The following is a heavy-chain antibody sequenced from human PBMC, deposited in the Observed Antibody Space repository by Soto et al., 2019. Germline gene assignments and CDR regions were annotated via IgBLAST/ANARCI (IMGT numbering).Heavy chain of an antibody. D-gene: IGHD2-15*01. V-gene: IGHV4-30-4*01. Sequence: SETLSRTCSVPGDSISSVDYFWAWIRQPPGQALEYIGYIYKSATTYYNPSFESRVAISLDTSKSQFSLNVTSVTAADTAVYFCARGRYCLTGRCFPNWFDSWGQGTLVTVSS. CDR1: GDSISSVDYF. J-gene: IGHJ5*01. CDR3: ARGRYCLTGRCFPNWFDS. CDR2: IYKSATT.